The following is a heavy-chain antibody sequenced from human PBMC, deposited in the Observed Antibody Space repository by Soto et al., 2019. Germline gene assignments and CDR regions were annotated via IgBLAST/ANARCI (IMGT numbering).Heavy chain of an antibody. CDR3: ASSYYYDSSGSTDDLEI. Sequence: ASVKVSCKASGYTFTSYGISWVRQAPGQGLEWMGWISAYNGNTNYAQKLQGRVNMTTDTSTSTAYMELRSLRSDDTAVYYWASSYYYDSSGSTDDLEIWGQGTRVTVSS. CDR2: ISAYNGNT. V-gene: IGHV1-18*04. D-gene: IGHD3-22*01. CDR1: GYTFTSYG. J-gene: IGHJ3*02.